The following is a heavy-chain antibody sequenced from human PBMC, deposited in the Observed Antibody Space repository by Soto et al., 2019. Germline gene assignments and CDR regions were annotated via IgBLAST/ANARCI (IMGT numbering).Heavy chain of an antibody. CDR3: ARVGRIAAAGTFDY. V-gene: IGHV3-23*01. CDR1: GFTFSTYG. CDR2: ISGSAVYT. D-gene: IGHD6-13*01. Sequence: PGGSLRLSCAASGFTFSTYGMNWVRQAPGKGLEWVSGISGSAVYTYYLGSVKGRFTISRENAKNSLYLQMNSLRAEDTAVYYCARVGRIAAAGTFDYWGQGTLVTVSS. J-gene: IGHJ4*02.